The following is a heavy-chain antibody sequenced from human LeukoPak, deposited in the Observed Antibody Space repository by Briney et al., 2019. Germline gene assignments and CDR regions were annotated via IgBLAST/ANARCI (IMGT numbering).Heavy chain of an antibody. CDR1: GGTFSSYA. V-gene: IGHV1-69*13. CDR2: IIPIFGTA. CDR3: ARAEGSGSYWSPAIDY. J-gene: IGHJ4*02. Sequence: GASVKVSCKASGGTFSSYAISWVRQAPGQGLEWMGGIIPIFGTANYAQKFQGRVTITADESTSTAYMELSSLRSEDTAVYYCARAEGSGSYWSPAIDYWGQGTLVTVSS. D-gene: IGHD3-10*01.